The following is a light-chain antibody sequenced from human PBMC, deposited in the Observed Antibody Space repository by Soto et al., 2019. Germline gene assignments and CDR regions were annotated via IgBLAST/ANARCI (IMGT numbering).Light chain of an antibody. J-gene: IGKJ1*01. V-gene: IGKV1-5*01. CDR1: QTINNC. CDR3: QQCYSYWT. Sequence: DNQMSQSPATLSASVRDTVNISCRASQTINNCLAWYQQKPGKAPKLLISDASNLEPGVPSRFSGRGSGTQFTLSINSLQPDDFATYYCQQCYSYWTFGQGTKVDIK. CDR2: DAS.